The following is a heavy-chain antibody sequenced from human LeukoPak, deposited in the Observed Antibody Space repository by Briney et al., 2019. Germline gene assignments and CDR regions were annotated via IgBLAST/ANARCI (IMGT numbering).Heavy chain of an antibody. CDR1: GFTFSSYG. V-gene: IGHV3-30*02. CDR2: IRYDGSNK. Sequence: GGSLRLSCAASGFTFSSYGMHWVRQAPGKGLEWVAFIRYDGSNKYYADSVKGRFTISRDNSKNTLYLQMNSLRAEDTAVYYCAKSEAYDSSAPLAYWGQGTLVTVSS. CDR3: AKSEAYDSSAPLAY. J-gene: IGHJ4*02. D-gene: IGHD3-22*01.